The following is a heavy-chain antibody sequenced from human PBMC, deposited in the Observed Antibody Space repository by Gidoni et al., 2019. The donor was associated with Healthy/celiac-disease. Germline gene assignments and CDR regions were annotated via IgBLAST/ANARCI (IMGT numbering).Heavy chain of an antibody. CDR1: GYTLTELS. D-gene: IGHD4-4*01. CDR3: AADYSNYKDFDY. J-gene: IGHJ4*02. Sequence: QVQLVQSGAEVKKPWASVKVACKVSGYTLTELSMHLVRQAPGKGLEWMGGFDSEDGETIYAQKFQGRVTMTEDTSTDTAYMELSSLRSEDTAVYYCAADYSNYKDFDYWGQGTLVTVSS. CDR2: FDSEDGET. V-gene: IGHV1-24*01.